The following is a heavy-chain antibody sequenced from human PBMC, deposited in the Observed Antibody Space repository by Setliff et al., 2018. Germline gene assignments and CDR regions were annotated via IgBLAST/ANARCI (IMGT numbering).Heavy chain of an antibody. CDR2: INHRGST. V-gene: IGHV4-34*01. Sequence: SETLSLTCAVYGDSFSDYYWSWIRQPPGKGLEWIEEINHRGSTNYSPSLRSRVTMSVDTSKNQVSLKLTSATAADTAVYYCARDRTAYNYGMDVWGQGTTVTVSS. CDR3: ARDRTAYNYGMDV. CDR1: GDSFSDYY. D-gene: IGHD5-18*01. J-gene: IGHJ6*02.